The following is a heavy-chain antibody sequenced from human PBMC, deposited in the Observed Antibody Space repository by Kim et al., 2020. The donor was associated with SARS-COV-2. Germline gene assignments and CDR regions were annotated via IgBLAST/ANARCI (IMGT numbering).Heavy chain of an antibody. CDR1: GGTFSSYA. CDR2: IIPIFGTA. D-gene: IGHD3-10*01. CDR3: ARDPSSSGSYYDYYYYGMDV. V-gene: IGHV1-69*13. J-gene: IGHJ6*02. Sequence: SVKVSCKASGGTFSSYAISWVRQAPGQGLEWMGGIIPIFGTANYAQKFQGRVTITADESTSTAYMELSSLRSEDTAVYYCARDPSSSGSYYDYYYYGMDVWGQGTTVTVSS.